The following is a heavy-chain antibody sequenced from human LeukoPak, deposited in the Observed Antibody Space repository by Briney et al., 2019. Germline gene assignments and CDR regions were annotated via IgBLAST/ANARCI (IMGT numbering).Heavy chain of an antibody. V-gene: IGHV3-23*01. D-gene: IGHD5-24*01. CDR1: GCTFSIAA. CDR3: AKDIQLST. CDR2: IGASGEST. J-gene: IGHJ3*01. Sequence: PGESLTLSCAVSGCTFSIAALSWVGQAPGKGVVWFTVIGASGESTYCADSVKGRFTISRDNSKNPLSLQMNSLRVEDTAMYFCAKDIQLSTWGLGTMVTVSS.